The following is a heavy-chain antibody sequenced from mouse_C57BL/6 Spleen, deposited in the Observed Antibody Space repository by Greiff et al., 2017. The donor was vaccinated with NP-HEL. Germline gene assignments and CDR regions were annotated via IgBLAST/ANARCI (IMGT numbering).Heavy chain of an antibody. CDR3: ARRETGWFAY. CDR1: GFTFSSYG. D-gene: IGHD3-2*01. J-gene: IGHJ3*01. V-gene: IGHV5-6*01. CDR2: ISSGGSYT. Sequence: EVQLQESGGDLVKPGGSLKLSCAASGFTFSSYGMSWVRQTPDKRLEWVATISSGGSYTYYPDSVKGRFTISRDNAKNTLYLQMSSLKSEDTAMYYCARRETGWFAYWGQGTLVTVSA.